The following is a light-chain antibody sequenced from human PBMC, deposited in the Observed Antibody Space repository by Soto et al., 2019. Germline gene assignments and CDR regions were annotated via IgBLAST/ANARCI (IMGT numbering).Light chain of an antibody. J-gene: IGLJ2*01. Sequence: QSVLTQPASVYGSPGQSITISCTGTSSDVGSYDLVSWYQRYPGKAPKLMIYEGSKRPSGISDRFSGSKSGNTASLTISGLQAADEADYYCCSYAGSNTYVVFGGGTKLTVL. CDR3: CSYAGSNTYVV. V-gene: IGLV2-23*01. CDR2: EGS. CDR1: SSDVGSYDL.